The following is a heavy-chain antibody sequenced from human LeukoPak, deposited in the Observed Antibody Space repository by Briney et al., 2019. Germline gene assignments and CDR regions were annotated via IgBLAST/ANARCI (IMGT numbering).Heavy chain of an antibody. J-gene: IGHJ5*02. CDR3: ARAFDSRDWFDP. Sequence: SETLSLTCTVSGGSISIYYWSWIRQPPGKGLEWIGYIYYSGSTNYNPSLKSRVTISVDTSKNQFSLKLSSVTAADTAVYYCARAFDSRDWFDPWGQGTLVTVSS. CDR1: GGSISIYY. CDR2: IYYSGST. D-gene: IGHD3-9*01. V-gene: IGHV4-59*08.